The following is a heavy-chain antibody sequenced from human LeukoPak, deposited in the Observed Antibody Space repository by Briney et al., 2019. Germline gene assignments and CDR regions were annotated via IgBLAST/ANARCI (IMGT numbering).Heavy chain of an antibody. Sequence: SVKVSCKASGGTFISYAISWVRQAPGQGLEWMGGIIPIFGTANYAQKFQGRVTITADESTSTAYMELSSLRSEDTAVYYCARDLGYDSSVYHLELDYWGQGTLVTVSS. CDR3: ARDLGYDSSVYHLELDY. CDR1: GGTFISYA. V-gene: IGHV1-69*13. J-gene: IGHJ4*02. CDR2: IIPIFGTA. D-gene: IGHD3-22*01.